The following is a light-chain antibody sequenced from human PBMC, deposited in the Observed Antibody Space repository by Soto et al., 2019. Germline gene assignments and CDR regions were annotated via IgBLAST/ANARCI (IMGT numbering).Light chain of an antibody. J-gene: IGKJ1*01. Sequence: ETMFTLSLATLSLTPRERATLSCRASQSVSIYLAWYQQKPGQAPRLLIYGASNRATGIPARFSGSGSGTDFTLTISSLEPEDFAIYYCQQHSHGPPWTFGQGTKVDIK. V-gene: IGKV3-11*01. CDR2: GAS. CDR3: QQHSHGPPWT. CDR1: QSVSIY.